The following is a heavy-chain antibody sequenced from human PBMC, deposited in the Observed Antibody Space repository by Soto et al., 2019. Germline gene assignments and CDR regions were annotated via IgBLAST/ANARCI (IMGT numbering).Heavy chain of an antibody. V-gene: IGHV1-46*01. D-gene: IGHD6-19*01. J-gene: IGHJ6*02. CDR2: INPSGGST. Sequence: ASLKVSCKASGYTFTSYYMHWVRQAPGQGLEWMGIINPSGGSTSYAQKFQGRVTMTRDTSTSTVYMELSSLRSDDTAVYYCARDRPGLFMAGIYPHYGMDVWG. CDR3: ARDRPGLFMAGIYPHYGMDV. CDR1: GYTFTSYY.